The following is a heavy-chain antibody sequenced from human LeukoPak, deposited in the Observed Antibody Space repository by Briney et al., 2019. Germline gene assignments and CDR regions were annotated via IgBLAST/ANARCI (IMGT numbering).Heavy chain of an antibody. CDR2: MNPNSGNT. J-gene: IGHJ4*02. Sequence: ASVKVSCKASGYTFTSYDINWVRQATGQGLEWMGWMNPNSGNTGYAQKFQGRVTITADESTSTAYMELSSLRSEDTAVYYCARDQGIAARPELDYWGQGTLVTVSS. CDR3: ARDQGIAARPELDY. CDR1: GYTFTSYD. D-gene: IGHD6-6*01. V-gene: IGHV1-8*01.